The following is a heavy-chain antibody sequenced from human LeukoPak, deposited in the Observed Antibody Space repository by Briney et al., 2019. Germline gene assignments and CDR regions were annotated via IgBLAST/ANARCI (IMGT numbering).Heavy chain of an antibody. CDR3: AREEYSSSWYGWFDP. J-gene: IGHJ5*02. D-gene: IGHD6-13*01. Sequence: PGGSLRLSCAASGFTFSSYSMNWVRQAPGKGLEWVSSISSSSSYIYYADSVKGRFTISRDNAKNSLYLQMNSLRAEDTAVYYCAREEYSSSWYGWFDPWGQGTLVTVPP. CDR2: ISSSSSYI. CDR1: GFTFSSYS. V-gene: IGHV3-21*01.